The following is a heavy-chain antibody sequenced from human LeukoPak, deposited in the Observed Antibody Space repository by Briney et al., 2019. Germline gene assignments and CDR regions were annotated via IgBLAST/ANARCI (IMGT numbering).Heavy chain of an antibody. D-gene: IGHD3-22*01. CDR2: ISGSGGST. Sequence: GGSLRLSCAASGFTFSSYAMSWVRQAPGKGLEWVSAISGSGGSTYYADSVKGRFTISRDNSKNTLYLQMNSLRAEDTAVYYCAKGNPFDYYDSSGYPDGAFDIWGQGTMVTVSS. J-gene: IGHJ3*02. CDR1: GFTFSSYA. V-gene: IGHV3-23*01. CDR3: AKGNPFDYYDSSGYPDGAFDI.